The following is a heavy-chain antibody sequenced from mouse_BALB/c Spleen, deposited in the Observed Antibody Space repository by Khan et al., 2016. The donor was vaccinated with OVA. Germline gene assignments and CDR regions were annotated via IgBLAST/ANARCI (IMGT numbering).Heavy chain of an antibody. CDR3: ERENDYGRSCDAMDY. V-gene: IGHV1S41*01. CDR2: LAPGSSNN. Sequence: DLVKPGASVKLSCKASGYTFTSYWINWIKQRPGQGLEWIGRLAPGSSNNYYTEMFKGKATLTVDTSSSTASIQLSSQSAEDSAVEFWERENDYGRSCDAMDYWGQGTSVTVSS. J-gene: IGHJ4*01. CDR1: GYTFTSYW. D-gene: IGHD1-1*01.